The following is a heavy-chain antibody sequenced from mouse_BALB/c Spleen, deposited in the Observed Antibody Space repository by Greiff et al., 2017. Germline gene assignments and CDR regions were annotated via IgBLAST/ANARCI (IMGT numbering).Heavy chain of an antibody. CDR2: ISSGSSTI. Sequence: EVQLQESGGGLVQPGGSRKLSCAASGFTFSSFGMHWVRQAPEKGLEWVAYISSGSSTIYYADTVKGRFTISRDNPKNTLFLQMTSLRSEDTAMYYCARKKYGNYESAMDYWGQGTSVTVSS. D-gene: IGHD2-10*02. CDR1: GFTFSSFG. CDR3: ARKKYGNYESAMDY. J-gene: IGHJ4*01. V-gene: IGHV5-17*02.